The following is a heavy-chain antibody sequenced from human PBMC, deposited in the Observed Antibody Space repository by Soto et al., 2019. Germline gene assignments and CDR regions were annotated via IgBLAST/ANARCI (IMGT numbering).Heavy chain of an antibody. CDR3: ASNSYGYTFYDV. V-gene: IGHV4-30-4*01. J-gene: IGHJ6*02. Sequence: SETLCLTCTVSGGSISSGDYYWSWIRQPPGKGLEWIGYIYYSGSTYYNPSLKSRVTISVDTSKNQFSLKLSSVTAADTAVYYCASNSYGYTFYDVWGQGTTVTVSS. CDR2: IYYSGST. D-gene: IGHD5-18*01. CDR1: GGSISSGDYY.